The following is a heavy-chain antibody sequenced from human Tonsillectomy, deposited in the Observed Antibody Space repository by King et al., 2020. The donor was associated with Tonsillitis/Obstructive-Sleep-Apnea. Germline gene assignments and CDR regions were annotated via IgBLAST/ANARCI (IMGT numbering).Heavy chain of an antibody. J-gene: IGHJ5*02. Sequence: VQLVESGGGLVQPGRSLRLSCATSGFTFDDYAMHWVRLTPGKGLEWVSGISWNSVSIEYADSVKGRFTISRDNAKNSLYLQMNSLRPEDTALYYCAKGTPAEGEDWSDPWGQGTLVTVSA. D-gene: IGHD6-13*01. CDR1: GFTFDDYA. V-gene: IGHV3-9*01. CDR2: ISWNSVSI. CDR3: AKGTPAEGEDWSDP.